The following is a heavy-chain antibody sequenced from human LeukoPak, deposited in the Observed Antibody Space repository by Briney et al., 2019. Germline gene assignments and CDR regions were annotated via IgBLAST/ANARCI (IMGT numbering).Heavy chain of an antibody. CDR3: TTDRPIVGAGAFDY. D-gene: IGHD1-26*01. Sequence: GGSLRLSCAASGFTFSNAWMSWVRQAPGKGLEWVGRIKSKTDGGTTDYAAPVKGRFTISRDDSKNTLYLQMNSLKTEDTAVYYCTTDRPIVGAGAFDYWGQGTLVTVSS. J-gene: IGHJ4*02. V-gene: IGHV3-15*01. CDR2: IKSKTDGGTT. CDR1: GFTFSNAW.